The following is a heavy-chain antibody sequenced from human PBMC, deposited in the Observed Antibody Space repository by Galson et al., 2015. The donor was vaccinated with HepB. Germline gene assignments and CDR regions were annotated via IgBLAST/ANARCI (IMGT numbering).Heavy chain of an antibody. Sequence: SLRLSCAASGFTFSSYAMSWVRQAPGKGLEWVSAISGSGDSTYYADSVKGRFTISRDNSKNTLYLQINSLRAEDTAVYYCAPPGYYGMDVWGQGTTVTVSS. CDR1: GFTFSSYA. CDR3: APPGYYGMDV. CDR2: ISGSGDST. V-gene: IGHV3-23*01. J-gene: IGHJ6*02.